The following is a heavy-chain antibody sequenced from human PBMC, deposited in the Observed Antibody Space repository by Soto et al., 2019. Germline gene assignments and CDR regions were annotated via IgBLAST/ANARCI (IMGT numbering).Heavy chain of an antibody. V-gene: IGHV3-43*01. CDR2: ISWDGGST. Sequence: AGGSLRLSCAASGFTFDDYTMHWVRQAPGKGLEWVSLISWDGGSTYYADSVKGRFTISRDNSKNSLYLQMNSLRTEDTALYYCAKDVKAAPSTYYGMDVWGQGTTVTVSS. CDR1: GFTFDDYT. J-gene: IGHJ6*02. CDR3: AKDVKAAPSTYYGMDV. D-gene: IGHD6-13*01.